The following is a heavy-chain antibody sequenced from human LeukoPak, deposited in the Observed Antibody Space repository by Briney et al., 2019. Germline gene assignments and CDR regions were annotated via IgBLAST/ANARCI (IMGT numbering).Heavy chain of an antibody. J-gene: IGHJ6*03. V-gene: IGHV1-24*01. Sequence: ASVKVSCKVSGYTLTELSMHWVRQAPGKGLEWMGGFDPEDGETIYAQTFQGRVTMTEDTSTDTAYMELSSLRSEDTAVYYCATGGVNHDYGDYAFLDYYMDVWGKGTTVTVSS. CDR1: GYTLTELS. CDR2: FDPEDGET. CDR3: ATGGVNHDYGDYAFLDYYMDV. D-gene: IGHD4-17*01.